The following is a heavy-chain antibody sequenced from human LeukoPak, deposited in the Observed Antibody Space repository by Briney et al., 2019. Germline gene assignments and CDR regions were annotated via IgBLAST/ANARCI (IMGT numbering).Heavy chain of an antibody. Sequence: ASVKVSFKASGYTLTNHYIHWVRRAPGQGLEWMGIMNPSGGSTSYPQKFQGRVTMTRDTSTSTVYMELSSLRSEDTAVYYCARDRVSGGYVTFDYWGQGTLVTVSS. D-gene: IGHD5-12*01. CDR2: MNPSGGST. V-gene: IGHV1-46*01. CDR3: ARDRVSGGYVTFDY. J-gene: IGHJ4*02. CDR1: GYTLTNHY.